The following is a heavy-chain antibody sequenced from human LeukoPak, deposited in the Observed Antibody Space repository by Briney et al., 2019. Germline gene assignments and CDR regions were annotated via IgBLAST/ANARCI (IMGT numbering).Heavy chain of an antibody. Sequence: GGSLRLSCAASGFTFSSYAMHWVRKAPGKGLERVAVISYDGSNKYYADSVKGRFTISRDNSKNTLYLQMNSLRAEDTAVYYCARDGPTYDILTGYYNHYYYGMDVWGQGTTVTVSS. D-gene: IGHD3-9*01. CDR3: ARDGPTYDILTGYYNHYYYGMDV. V-gene: IGHV3-30*04. CDR2: ISYDGSNK. J-gene: IGHJ6*02. CDR1: GFTFSSYA.